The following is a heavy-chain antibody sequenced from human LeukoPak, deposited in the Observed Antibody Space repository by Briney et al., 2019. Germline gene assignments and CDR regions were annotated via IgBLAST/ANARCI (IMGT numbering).Heavy chain of an antibody. D-gene: IGHD5-12*01. CDR3: ARRGGYDNFYFDY. Sequence: PSGTLSLTCTVSGDSIRGYYWSWIRQPPGKGLEWIAYIYDSVNLNYNPSLKSRVTISVDTSNNQFSLILTSVAAADTAVYYCARRGGYDNFYFDYWGQGTLVTVSS. V-gene: IGHV4-59*12. CDR2: IYDSVNL. J-gene: IGHJ4*02. CDR1: GDSIRGYY.